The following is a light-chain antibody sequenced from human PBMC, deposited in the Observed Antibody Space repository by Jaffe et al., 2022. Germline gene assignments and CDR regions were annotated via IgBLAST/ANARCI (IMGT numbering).Light chain of an antibody. CDR2: DSS. J-gene: IGKJ4*01. V-gene: IGKV1-33*01. CDR3: QQYKTLPLT. Sequence: DIVMSQAPSSLSASIGDKVIVSCQASQDIGNDLNWYQQKPGRAPKLLIFDSSTLETGVPSRFSGRRSETHFTLTISSLQPEDIATYFCQQYKTLPLTFGGGTKVDI. CDR1: QDIGND.